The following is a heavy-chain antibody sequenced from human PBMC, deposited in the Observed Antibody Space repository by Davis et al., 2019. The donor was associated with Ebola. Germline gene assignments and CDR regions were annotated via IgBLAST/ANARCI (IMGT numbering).Heavy chain of an antibody. Sequence: GESLKISCVASGFSFDAFGMNWVRQAPGKGLEWVAFISYEGRDKFYADSVKGRFTISRDNSKNTLFLQMNSLRTEDTAVFYCAKESALGGGSTSDMSVWGQGTTVTVSS. D-gene: IGHD2-15*01. CDR2: ISYEGRDK. CDR1: GFSFDAFG. J-gene: IGHJ6*02. V-gene: IGHV3-30*02. CDR3: AKESALGGGSTSDMSV.